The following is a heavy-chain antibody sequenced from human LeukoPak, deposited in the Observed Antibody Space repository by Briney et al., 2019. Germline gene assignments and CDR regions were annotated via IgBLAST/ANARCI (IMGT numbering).Heavy chain of an antibody. CDR1: GFTFSSYS. Sequence: GSLRFSCAASGFTFSSYSMHWVRQAPGKGVEWVAVISYDGSNKYYADSVKGRFTISRDNSKNTLYLQMNSLRAEDTAVYYCASELGYFDYWGQGTLATVSS. CDR2: ISYDGSNK. D-gene: IGHD6-13*01. V-gene: IGHV3-30*03. CDR3: ASELGYFDY. J-gene: IGHJ4*02.